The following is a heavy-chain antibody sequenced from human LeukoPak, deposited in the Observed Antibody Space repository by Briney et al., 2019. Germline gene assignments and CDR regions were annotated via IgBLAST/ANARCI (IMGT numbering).Heavy chain of an antibody. CDR1: ESLNGYA. Sequence: RGSPRLSCSASESLNGYAMSWVRQAPGMGLEWVASISSSGSNMYYADSVKGRFIISRDNAKKSLSLEMNSLTSHDTAIYYCARCALGVWADNYYMDVWGKGTTVTVSS. CDR3: ARCALGVWADNYYMDV. V-gene: IGHV3-21*01. J-gene: IGHJ6*03. CDR2: ISSSGSNM. D-gene: IGHD3-16*01.